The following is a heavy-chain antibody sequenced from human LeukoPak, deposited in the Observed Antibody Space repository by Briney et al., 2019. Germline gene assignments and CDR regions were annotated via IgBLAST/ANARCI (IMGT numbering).Heavy chain of an antibody. D-gene: IGHD2-21*02. CDR2: INPDGSVK. J-gene: IGHJ4*02. CDR1: GFTFSSYA. CDR3: ARDLYEVTEPLVNY. V-gene: IGHV3-7*01. Sequence: GGSLRLSCAASGFTFSSYAMSWVRQAPGKGLEWVANINPDGSVKYYVDSVKGRFTISRDNAKNSLYLQMNSLRGEDMAVYYCARDLYEVTEPLVNYWGQGTLVTVSS.